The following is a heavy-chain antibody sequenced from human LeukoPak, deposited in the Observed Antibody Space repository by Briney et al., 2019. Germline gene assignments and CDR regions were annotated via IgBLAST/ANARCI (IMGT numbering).Heavy chain of an antibody. D-gene: IGHD4-4*01. J-gene: IGHJ4*02. CDR1: GFTFSSYW. Sequence: PGGSLRLSCAVSGFTFSSYWMHWVRQAPGKGLVWVSRINSDGSSTSYADSVKGRFTISRDNAKNTLYLQMNSLRAEDTAVYYCARVMTTVTTTFDYWGQGTLVTVSS. CDR3: ARVMTTVTTTFDY. CDR2: INSDGSST. V-gene: IGHV3-74*01.